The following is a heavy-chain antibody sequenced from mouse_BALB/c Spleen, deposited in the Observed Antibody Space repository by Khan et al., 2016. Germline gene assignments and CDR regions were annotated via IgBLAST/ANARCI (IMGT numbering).Heavy chain of an antibody. V-gene: IGHV3-2*02. Sequence: EVQLQESGPGLVKPSQSLSLTCTVTGYSITSGYGWNWIRQFPGNKLEWMGYISYSGSTNYKPSLKSRISITRDTSKNQLFLQLNSVTTEDTATXYCARTARIEYWGQGTTLTVSS. CDR1: GYSITSGYG. CDR2: ISYSGST. D-gene: IGHD1-2*01. CDR3: ARTARIEY. J-gene: IGHJ2*01.